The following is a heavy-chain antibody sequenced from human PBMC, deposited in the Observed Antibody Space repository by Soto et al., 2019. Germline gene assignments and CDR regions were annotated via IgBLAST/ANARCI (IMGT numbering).Heavy chain of an antibody. D-gene: IGHD1-26*01. Sequence: QVQLVESGGGVVRPGRSLRLSCVASGFTFRDYGMHWVRQAPGKGLEWVAGISHHGLKEHYADSVKGRFTISRDNSTKTVYMQLNSLSGDDTAVYYCAKDWVGGSNKYYFEYWGQVTLVTVSS. V-gene: IGHV3-30*18. CDR2: ISHHGLKE. J-gene: IGHJ4*02. CDR3: AKDWVGGSNKYYFEY. CDR1: GFTFRDYG.